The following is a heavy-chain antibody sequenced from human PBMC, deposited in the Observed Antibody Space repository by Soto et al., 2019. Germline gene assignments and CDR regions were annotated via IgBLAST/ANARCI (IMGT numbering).Heavy chain of an antibody. V-gene: IGHV4-59*08. CDR3: ARHYGDGYDYVDY. CDR2: IYHRANP. Sequence: QVQLQESGPGLVKPSETLSLTCTVSGWSINTYYWSWIRQPPGKGLEWIGYIYHRANPNYNPSLKSRVTISQDTSKNQFSLKLSSVTAADTAVYYCARHYGDGYDYVDYWGQGTLVTVSS. J-gene: IGHJ4*02. D-gene: IGHD5-12*01. CDR1: GWSINTYY.